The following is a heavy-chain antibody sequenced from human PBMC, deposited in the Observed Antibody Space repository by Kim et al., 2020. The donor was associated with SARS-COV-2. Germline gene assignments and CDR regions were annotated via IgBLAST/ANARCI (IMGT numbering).Heavy chain of an antibody. J-gene: IGHJ6*02. CDR2: IKQDGSEN. Sequence: GGSLRLSCPASGFTFSTYCMSWVRQAPGKGLEWVANIKQDGSENYYVDSVKGRFTISRDNAKNSLYLQMNSLRAGDTAVYYCARGDILTGYPHNYYYGRDVGGRSTAVSVS. CDR1: GFTFSTYC. D-gene: IGHD3-9*01. CDR3: ARGDILTGYPHNYYYGRDV. V-gene: IGHV3-7*03.